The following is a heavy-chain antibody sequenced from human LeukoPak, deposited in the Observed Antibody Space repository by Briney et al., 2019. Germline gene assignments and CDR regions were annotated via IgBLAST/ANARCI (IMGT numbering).Heavy chain of an antibody. D-gene: IGHD6-19*01. J-gene: IGHJ6*03. V-gene: IGHV1-18*01. CDR1: GYTFTSYG. Sequence: ASVKVSCKASGYTFTSYGISWVRQAPGRGLEWMGWISAHNGNTNYEEKVQGRVTMTTDTSTSTAYMELRSLRSDDTAVYYRARDKGTVATYYYYYMDVWGKGTTVTVSS. CDR3: ARDKGTVATYYYYYMDV. CDR2: ISAHNGNT.